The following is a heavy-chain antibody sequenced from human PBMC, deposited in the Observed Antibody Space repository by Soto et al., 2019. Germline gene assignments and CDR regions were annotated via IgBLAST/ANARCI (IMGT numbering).Heavy chain of an antibody. Sequence: EVQLVQSGAEVKKPGESLKIFCKGSGDIFTGYWIGWVRQMPGKGLEYMGVIYPDDSDTRYSPSFQGQVTISADKSISTAYLQWRSLKASDTAMYYCARTRSTLGGDYYYYGMDIWGQGTPVTV. CDR1: GDIFTGYW. CDR2: IYPDDSDT. D-gene: IGHD3-16*01. J-gene: IGHJ6*02. V-gene: IGHV5-51*03. CDR3: ARTRSTLGGDYYYYGMDI.